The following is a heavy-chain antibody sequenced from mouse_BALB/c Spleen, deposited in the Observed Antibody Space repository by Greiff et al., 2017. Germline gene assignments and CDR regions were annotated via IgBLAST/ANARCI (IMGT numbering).Heavy chain of an antibody. V-gene: IGHV1-69*02. CDR1: GYTFTSYW. Sequence: QVQLQQPGAELVKPGASVKLSCKASGYTFTSYWMHWVKQRPGQGLEWIGEIDPSDSYTNYNQKFKGKATLTVDKSSSTAHMQLSSLTSEDSAVYYCARGYYGSSVGFAYWGQGTLVTVSA. CDR2: IDPSDSYT. CDR3: ARGYYGSSVGFAY. D-gene: IGHD1-1*01. J-gene: IGHJ3*01.